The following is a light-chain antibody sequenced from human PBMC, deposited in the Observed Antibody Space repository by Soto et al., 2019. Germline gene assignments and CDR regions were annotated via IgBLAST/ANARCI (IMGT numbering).Light chain of an antibody. CDR3: QHYDHWPPFT. CDR2: DAS. J-gene: IGKJ3*01. V-gene: IGKV3-15*01. CDR1: QRLTDT. Sequence: EIVLTQFPATVSVSPGETVTLSCRASQRLTDTLAWYQQKPGQAPRLLLYDASTRATGIPARFSGSGSGTDFTLSISSLQSEDSAIYVCQHYDHWPPFTFGPGTKVNVK.